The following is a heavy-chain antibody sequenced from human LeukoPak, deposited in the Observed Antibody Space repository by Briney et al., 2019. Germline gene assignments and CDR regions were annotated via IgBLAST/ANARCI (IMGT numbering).Heavy chain of an antibody. D-gene: IGHD3-9*01. CDR1: GFTFNTYW. CDR2: VNSEGIST. V-gene: IGHV3-74*01. J-gene: IGHJ5*02. Sequence: GGSLRLSCAASGFTFNTYWMHWVRQAPGKGLVWVSRVNSEGISTDYADSVKGRFTISRDNAKNSLYLQMNSLSAEDTAFYYCARDALQLTGNYVTRWWFDPWGQGTLVTVSS. CDR3: ARDALQLTGNYVTRWWFDP.